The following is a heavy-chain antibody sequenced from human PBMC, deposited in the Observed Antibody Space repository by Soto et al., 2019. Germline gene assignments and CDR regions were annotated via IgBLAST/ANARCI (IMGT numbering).Heavy chain of an antibody. CDR2: ISSNGGST. V-gene: IGHV3-64*01. CDR3: AGAWAVAGTGKYYYYYGMDV. D-gene: IGHD6-19*01. CDR1: GFTFSSYA. Sequence: EVQLVESGGGLVQPGGSLRLSCAASGFTFSSYAMHWVRQAPGKGLEYVSAISSNGGSTYYANSVKGRFTISRDNSKNTLYLQMGRLRAEDMAVYYCAGAWAVAGTGKYYYYYGMDVWGQGTTVTVSS. J-gene: IGHJ6*02.